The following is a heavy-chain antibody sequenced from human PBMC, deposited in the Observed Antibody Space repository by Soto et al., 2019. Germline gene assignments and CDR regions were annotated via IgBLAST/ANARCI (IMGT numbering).Heavy chain of an antibody. CDR2: LYDVDGS. Sequence: DVQLVESGGGLIQPGASLRLSCAAFGLTISGKKYVAWVRQAPGKGLEWVSALYDVDGSFYADSVKGRFITSSDSSKTTVYLQMNDLRPDDTAVYYCATWHEREHAYDVWGPGTTVTVSS. CDR3: ATWHEREHAYDV. J-gene: IGHJ3*01. CDR1: GLTISGKKY. D-gene: IGHD1-1*01. V-gene: IGHV3-53*01.